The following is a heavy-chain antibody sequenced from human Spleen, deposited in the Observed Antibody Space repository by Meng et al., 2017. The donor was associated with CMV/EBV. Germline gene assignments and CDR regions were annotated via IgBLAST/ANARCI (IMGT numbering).Heavy chain of an antibody. V-gene: IGHV4-39*01. J-gene: IGHJ4*02. D-gene: IGHD3-3*01. Sequence: SETLSLTCTVSGGSISSSSSYWGWIRQPPGKGLDWIGSIYYSGSTYYNPSLKSRVTISVDTSKNQFSLKLSSVTAADTAVYYCARHSVTVTIFGVVIMLYYFDYWGQGTLVTVSS. CDR1: GGSISSSSSY. CDR3: ARHSVTVTIFGVVIMLYYFDY. CDR2: IYYSGST.